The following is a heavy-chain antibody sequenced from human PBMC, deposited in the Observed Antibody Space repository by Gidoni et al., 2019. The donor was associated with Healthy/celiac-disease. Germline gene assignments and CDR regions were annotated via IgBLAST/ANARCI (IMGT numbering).Heavy chain of an antibody. CDR2: INQSGST. Sequence: QVQLQQWGAGLLKPSETLSLTCAVYGGCFSGYYWSWIRQPPGKGLEWIGEINQSGSTNYNPSLKSRVTISVDTSKNQFSLKLSSVTAADTAVYYCARGPEEGIRNWYFDLWGRGTLVTVSS. D-gene: IGHD6-13*01. V-gene: IGHV4-34*01. J-gene: IGHJ2*01. CDR3: ARGPEEGIRNWYFDL. CDR1: GGCFSGYY.